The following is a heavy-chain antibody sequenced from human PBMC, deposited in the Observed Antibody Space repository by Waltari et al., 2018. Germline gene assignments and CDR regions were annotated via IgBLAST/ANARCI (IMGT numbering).Heavy chain of an antibody. Sequence: QVQLQESGPGLVKPSQTLSLTCTGSGGSISSGSYDWSWIRQAAGKGLEWIGRIYTSGSTNYNPSLKSRVTISVDKSKNQFSLKLSSVTAADTAVYYCARDTTMLWFGEVGYFDYWGQGTLVTVSS. CDR3: ARDTTMLWFGEVGYFDY. V-gene: IGHV4-61*02. J-gene: IGHJ4*02. CDR1: GGSISSGSYD. CDR2: IYTSGST. D-gene: IGHD3-10*01.